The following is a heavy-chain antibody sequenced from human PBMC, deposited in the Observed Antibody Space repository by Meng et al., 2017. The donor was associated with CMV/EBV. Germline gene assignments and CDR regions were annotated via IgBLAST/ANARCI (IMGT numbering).Heavy chain of an antibody. CDR1: SYS. CDR3: ARDGYYDFWSGYYAKNWFDP. Sequence: SYSMNWVRRSPGKGLELVSSISSSSSYIYYADSVKGRFTISRDNAKTSLYLQMNSLRAEDTAVYYCARDGYYDFWSGYYAKNWFDPWGQGTLVTVSS. V-gene: IGHV3-21*01. CDR2: ISSSSSYI. D-gene: IGHD3-3*01. J-gene: IGHJ5*02.